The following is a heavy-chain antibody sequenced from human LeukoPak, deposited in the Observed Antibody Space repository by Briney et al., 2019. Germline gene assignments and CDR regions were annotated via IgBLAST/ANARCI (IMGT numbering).Heavy chain of an antibody. J-gene: IGHJ4*02. CDR2: IWYDGSNK. Sequence: GGSLRLSCTASGFTFSSYAMNWVRQAPGKGLEWVAVIWYDGSNKYYTDSMKGRFTISRDNSKNTLYLQMNSLRAEDTAVYYCARGEYSNSAGFDYWGQGTLVTVSS. CDR3: ARGEYSNSAGFDY. D-gene: IGHD6-6*01. V-gene: IGHV3-33*08. CDR1: GFTFSSYA.